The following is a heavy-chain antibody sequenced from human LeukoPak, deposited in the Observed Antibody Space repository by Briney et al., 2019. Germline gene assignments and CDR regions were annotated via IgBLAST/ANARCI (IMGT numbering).Heavy chain of an antibody. D-gene: IGHD3-9*01. J-gene: IGHJ3*02. Sequence: ASVKVSCKASGYTFTGYYMHWVRQAPGQGLEWMGWINPNSGGTNYAQKFQGRVTMTRDTSISTAYMELSRLRSDDTAVYYCASAYYDILTGQYGPHAFDIWGQGTMVTVSS. CDR3: ASAYYDILTGQYGPHAFDI. CDR2: INPNSGGT. V-gene: IGHV1-2*02. CDR1: GYTFTGYY.